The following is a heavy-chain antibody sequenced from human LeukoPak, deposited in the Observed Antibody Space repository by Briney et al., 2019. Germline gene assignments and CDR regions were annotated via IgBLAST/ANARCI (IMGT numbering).Heavy chain of an antibody. D-gene: IGHD3-22*01. J-gene: IGHJ4*02. CDR2: INHSGST. CDR3: ARVSLFYYYDSSGYYTSAIDY. Sequence: SETLSLTCAVYGGSFSGYYWSWIRQPPGKGLEWIGEINHSGSTNCNPSLKSRVTISVDTSKNQFSLKLSSVTAADTAVYYCARVSLFYYYDSSGYYTSAIDYWGQGTLVTVSS. V-gene: IGHV4-34*01. CDR1: GGSFSGYY.